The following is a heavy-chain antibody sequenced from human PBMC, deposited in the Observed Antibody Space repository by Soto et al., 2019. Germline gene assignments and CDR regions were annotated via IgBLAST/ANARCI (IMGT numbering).Heavy chain of an antibody. J-gene: IGHJ4*02. D-gene: IGHD3-16*02. CDR2: INHSGST. V-gene: IGHV4-34*01. CDR3: ARDTRGGLSFHLMFDY. Sequence: SETLSLTCAVYGGSFSGYYWSWIRQPPGKGLEWIGEINHSGSTNYNPSLKSRVTISVDTSKNQFSLKLSSVTAADTAVYYCARDTRGGLSFHLMFDYWGQGTLVTVSS. CDR1: GGSFSGYY.